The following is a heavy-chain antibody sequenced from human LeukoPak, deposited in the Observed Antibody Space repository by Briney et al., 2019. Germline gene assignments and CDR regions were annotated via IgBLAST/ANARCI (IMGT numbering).Heavy chain of an antibody. J-gene: IGHJ4*02. V-gene: IGHV4-59*01. D-gene: IGHD6-13*01. CDR1: GGSISSYY. CDR3: ARGGGIQYFRY. CDR2: IYYSGST. Sequence: SETLSLTCTVSGGSISSYYWSWIRQPPGKGLEWIGYIYYSGSTNYNPSLKSRVTISVGPSKNQFSLKLSSVTAADTAVYYCARGGGIQYFRYWGQGTLVTVSS.